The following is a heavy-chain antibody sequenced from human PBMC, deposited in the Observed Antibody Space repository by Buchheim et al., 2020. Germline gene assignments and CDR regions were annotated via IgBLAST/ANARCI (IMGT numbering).Heavy chain of an antibody. CDR1: GFTVSSNY. CDR3: ARVDVTYSSGWYPPGSYYYYYGMDV. J-gene: IGHJ6*02. CDR2: IYSGGST. V-gene: IGHV3-66*01. D-gene: IGHD6-19*01. Sequence: EVQLVESGGGLVQPGGSLRLSCAASGFTVSSNYMSWVRQAPGKGLEWVSVIYSGGSTYYADSVKGRFTISRDNSKNTLYLQMNSLRAEDTAVYYCARVDVTYSSGWYPPGSYYYYYGMDVWGQGTT.